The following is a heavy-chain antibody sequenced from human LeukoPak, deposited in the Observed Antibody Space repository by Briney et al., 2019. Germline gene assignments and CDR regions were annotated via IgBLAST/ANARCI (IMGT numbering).Heavy chain of an antibody. CDR3: AKSRTWELESFDY. D-gene: IGHD1-26*01. Sequence: GGSLRLSCAASGFTFSSYEMNWVRQAPGKGLEWVSYISSSGSTIYYADSVKGRFTISRDNAKNSLYLQMNSLRAEDPALYYCAKSRTWELESFDYWGQGTLVTVSS. CDR2: ISSSGSTI. CDR1: GFTFSSYE. V-gene: IGHV3-48*03. J-gene: IGHJ4*02.